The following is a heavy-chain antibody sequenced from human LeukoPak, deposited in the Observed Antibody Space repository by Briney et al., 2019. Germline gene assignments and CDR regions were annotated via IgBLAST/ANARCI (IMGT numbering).Heavy chain of an antibody. CDR1: GYTFTSYA. CDR2: INAGNGNT. J-gene: IGHJ4*02. D-gene: IGHD5-18*01. CDR3: ARGDSYGYGYFDY. Sequence: GASVKVSCKASGYTFTSYAMHWVRQAPGQRLEWMGWINAGNGNTKYSQKFQGRVTITRDASISTAYMELSRLRSDDTAVYYCARGDSYGYGYFDYWGQGTLVTVSS. V-gene: IGHV1-3*01.